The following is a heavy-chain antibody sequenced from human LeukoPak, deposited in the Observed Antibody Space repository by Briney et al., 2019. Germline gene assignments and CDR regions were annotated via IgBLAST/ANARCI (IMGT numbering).Heavy chain of an antibody. CDR1: GFTFSSYS. V-gene: IGHV3-23*01. J-gene: IGHJ4*02. CDR3: ANPKRWLQSPFDY. D-gene: IGHD5-24*01. CDR2: ISGSGGST. Sequence: GGSLRLSCAASGFTFSSYSISWVRQAPGKGLEGVSAISGSGGSTYYADSVKGRFTISRDNSKNTLYLQMNSMRAEETDVYYCANPKRWLQSPFDYWGQGTLVTVSS.